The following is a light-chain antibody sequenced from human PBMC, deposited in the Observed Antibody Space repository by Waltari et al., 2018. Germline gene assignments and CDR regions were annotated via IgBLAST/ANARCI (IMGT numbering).Light chain of an antibody. CDR3: QQYYSTQGT. V-gene: IGKV2-24*01. CDR2: KVS. J-gene: IGKJ2*02. Sequence: DIVMTQTPLSSPVTLGQPASISFRSSQSLVHSDGNTYLSWLQQRPGQPPRLLIYKVSNRFSGVPDRFSGSGAGTDFTLTISSLQAEDVAVYYCQQYYSTQGTFGQGTKLEIK. CDR1: QSLVHSDGNTY.